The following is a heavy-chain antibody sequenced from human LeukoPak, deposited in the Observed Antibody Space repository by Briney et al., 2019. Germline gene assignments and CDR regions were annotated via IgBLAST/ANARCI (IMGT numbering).Heavy chain of an antibody. CDR1: GFTFSSYS. D-gene: IGHD3-10*01. CDR3: ARDTVRGGHCDY. CDR2: ISSSSST. J-gene: IGHJ4*02. Sequence: PGGSLRLSCAASGFTFSSYSMNWVRQAPGKGLEWVSYISSSSSTYYADSVKGRFTISRDNTKKSLYLLMDSLRAEDTAVYYCARDTVRGGHCDYWGQGTLVTVSS. V-gene: IGHV3-48*01.